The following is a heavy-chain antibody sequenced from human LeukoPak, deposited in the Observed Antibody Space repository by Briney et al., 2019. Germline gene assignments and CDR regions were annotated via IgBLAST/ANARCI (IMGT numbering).Heavy chain of an antibody. D-gene: IGHD6-13*01. CDR2: IRSKAYGGST. CDR1: GFTLGDYA. V-gene: IGHV3-49*03. J-gene: IGHJ4*02. CDR3: GRTNSSSWYGDY. Sequence: PGGSLRLSCTASGFTLGDYAMSWFRQAPGKGLEWVGFIRSKAYGGSTEYAASVKGRFTISRDDSKSIAYLQMNSLKTEDTAVYYCGRTNSSSWYGDYWGRGTLVTVPS.